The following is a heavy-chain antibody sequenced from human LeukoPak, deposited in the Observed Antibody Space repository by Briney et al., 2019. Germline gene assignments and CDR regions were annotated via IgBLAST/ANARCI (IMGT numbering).Heavy chain of an antibody. D-gene: IGHD3-10*01. Sequence: GGSLKISCKGSGYSFTSYWIGWVRQMPGKGLEWMGTIYPGDSDTRYSPSFQGQVTMSADKSISTAYLQWSSLKASDTAMYYCARLLNYYGSGSSGYFDYWGQGTLVTVSS. J-gene: IGHJ4*02. V-gene: IGHV5-51*01. CDR3: ARLLNYYGSGSSGYFDY. CDR1: GYSFTSYW. CDR2: IYPGDSDT.